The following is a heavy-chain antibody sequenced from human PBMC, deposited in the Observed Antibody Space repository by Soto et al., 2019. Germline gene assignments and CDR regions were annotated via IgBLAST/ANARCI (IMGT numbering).Heavy chain of an antibody. CDR2: ISGSGGST. CDR1: GFTFSSYA. D-gene: IGHD2-15*01. V-gene: IGHV3-23*01. CDR3: ASLPGLLVWDYYYYYYMDV. J-gene: IGHJ6*03. Sequence: GGSLRLSCAASGFTFSSYAMSWVRQAPGKGLEWVSAISGSGGSTYYADSVKGRFTISRDNSKNTLYLQMNSLRAEDTAVYYCASLPGLLVWDYYYYYYMDVWGKGTTVTVSS.